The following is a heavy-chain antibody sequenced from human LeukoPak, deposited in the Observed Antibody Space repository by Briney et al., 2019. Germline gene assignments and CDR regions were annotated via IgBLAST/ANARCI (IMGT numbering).Heavy chain of an antibody. V-gene: IGHV4-39*01. J-gene: IGHJ4*02. CDR1: GGSISSSNYC. CDR3: ARQGRFLESLLFDY. CDR2: IYYSGST. D-gene: IGHD3-3*01. Sequence: SETLSLTCTVSGGSISSSNYCWGWIRQPPGTGLEWIGSIYYSGSTYYNPSPKSRVAMSVDTSKNQFSLKLSSVTAADTAVYYCARQGRFLESLLFDYWGQGTLATVSS.